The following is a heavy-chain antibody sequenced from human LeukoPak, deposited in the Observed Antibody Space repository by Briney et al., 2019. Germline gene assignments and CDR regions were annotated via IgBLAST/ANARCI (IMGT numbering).Heavy chain of an antibody. V-gene: IGHV4-59*01. J-gene: IGHJ4*02. Sequence: SETLSLTCTVSGASISSYYWSWIRQPPGKGLEWIGYISYSGSTNYNPSLKSRVTISVDTSKNQFSLKLSSVTAADTAVYYCARSGGRDGYSFEYWGQGTLVTVSS. CDR1: GASISSYY. CDR2: ISYSGST. CDR3: ARSGGRDGYSFEY. D-gene: IGHD5-24*01.